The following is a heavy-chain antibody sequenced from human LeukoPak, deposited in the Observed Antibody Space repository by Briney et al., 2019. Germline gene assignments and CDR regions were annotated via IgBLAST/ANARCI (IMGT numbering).Heavy chain of an antibody. CDR1: GFTFSDYY. Sequence: PGRPLRLSCAASGFTFSDYYMSWTRQAPGKGLEYVSKISSSGSTINYADSVKGRFTISTDNAKNSLFLQMNSLRDEDTAVYYCARDQHYGMDLWGRGTTVIVSS. J-gene: IGHJ6*02. V-gene: IGHV3-11*01. CDR2: ISSSGSTI. D-gene: IGHD2-2*01. CDR3: ARDQHYGMDL.